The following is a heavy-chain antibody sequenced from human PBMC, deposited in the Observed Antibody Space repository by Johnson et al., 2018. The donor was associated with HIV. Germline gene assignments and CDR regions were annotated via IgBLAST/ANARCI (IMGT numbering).Heavy chain of an antibody. D-gene: IGHD2-8*01. CDR1: GFTFSNYA. Sequence: VQLVESGGGVVQPGRSLRLSCAASGFTFSNYAMHWVRQAPGKGLEWVAVISSDGSHKYYADSGKGRFNISRDNSQNKLYLQTNSLRAEDTAVYYCAKDRVYGLAWGWAFDIWGQGTVVTVSS. J-gene: IGHJ3*02. V-gene: IGHV3-30*04. CDR2: ISSDGSHK. CDR3: AKDRVYGLAWGWAFDI.